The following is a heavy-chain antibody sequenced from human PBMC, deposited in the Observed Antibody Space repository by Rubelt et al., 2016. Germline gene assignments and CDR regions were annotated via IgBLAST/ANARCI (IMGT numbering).Heavy chain of an antibody. CDR2: IYSGGST. Sequence: EVQLLESGGGLVQPGGSLRLSCTASGFTFSDHYMDWVRQAPGRGLEWVSVIYSGGSTYYADSVKGRFTISRDTAKNTLYLQNESLRAEDTAVYYCARDGDDTVDLDFWGQGTLVTVSS. CDR1: GFTFSDHY. D-gene: IGHD3-22*01. J-gene: IGHJ4*02. CDR3: ARDGDDTVDLDF. V-gene: IGHV3-66*01.